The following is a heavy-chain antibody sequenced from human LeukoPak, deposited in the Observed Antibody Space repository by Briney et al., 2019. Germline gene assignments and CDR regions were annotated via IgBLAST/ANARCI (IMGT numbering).Heavy chain of an antibody. Sequence: GGSLRLSCAASGFPFSNYAMNWVRQPPGKGLEWVSAMSGSGGSTHYADSVKGRFTISRDNSKNTLFLQMNSLRAEDTAVYYCAKGEQGVDYWGQGTLVTVSS. J-gene: IGHJ4*02. D-gene: IGHD1/OR15-1a*01. CDR2: MSGSGGST. V-gene: IGHV3-23*01. CDR1: GFPFSNYA. CDR3: AKGEQGVDY.